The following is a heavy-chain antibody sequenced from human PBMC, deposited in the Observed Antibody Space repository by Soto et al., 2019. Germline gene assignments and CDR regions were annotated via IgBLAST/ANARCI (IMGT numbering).Heavy chain of an antibody. V-gene: IGHV4-30-4*01. J-gene: IGHJ5*01. D-gene: IGHD2-15*01. CDR1: GDSISSVDYF. Sequence: SETLSLTCSVSGDSISSVDYFWAWIRQPPGQALEYIGYIYKSATTYYNPSFESRVAISLDTSKSQFPLNVTSVTAADTAVYFCARGRYCLTGRCFPNWFDSWGQGTLVTVSS. CDR2: IYKSATT. CDR3: ARGRYCLTGRCFPNWFDS.